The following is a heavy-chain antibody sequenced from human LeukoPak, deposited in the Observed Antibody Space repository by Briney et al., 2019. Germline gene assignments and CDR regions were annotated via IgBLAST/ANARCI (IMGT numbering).Heavy chain of an antibody. Sequence: SGPTLVKPTQTLTLTCTFSGFSLSTRGVGVGWIRQPPGKALEWLALIYWNDDKRYSPSLKSRLTITKDTSKNQVVLPMTNMDPVDTATYYCAHRLGYCSSTSCYTFGHNWFDPWGQGTLVTVSS. CDR3: AHRLGYCSSTSCYTFGHNWFDP. J-gene: IGHJ5*02. D-gene: IGHD2-2*02. V-gene: IGHV2-5*01. CDR1: GFSLSTRGVG. CDR2: IYWNDDK.